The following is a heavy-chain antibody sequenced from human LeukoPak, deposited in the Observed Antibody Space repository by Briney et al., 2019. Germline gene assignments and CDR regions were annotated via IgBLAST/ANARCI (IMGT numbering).Heavy chain of an antibody. CDR2: ISGSGGST. CDR3: AKVPHLYYGSGSYQLDY. J-gene: IGHJ4*02. CDR1: RFSFRSYA. Sequence: GSLRLSCAASRFSFRSYALSWVRQAPGKGLEWVSAISGSGGSTYYADSVKGRFTVSRDNSKKALYLQMNSLRADDTAVYYCAKVPHLYYGSGSYQLDYWGQGTLVTVSS. D-gene: IGHD3-10*01. V-gene: IGHV3-23*01.